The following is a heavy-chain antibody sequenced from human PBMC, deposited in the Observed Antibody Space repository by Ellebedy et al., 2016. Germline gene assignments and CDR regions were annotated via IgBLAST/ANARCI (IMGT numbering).Heavy chain of an antibody. CDR2: IYSGGST. D-gene: IGHD3-10*01. V-gene: IGHV3-53*01. Sequence: GGSLRLXCAASGFTVSSNYMSWVRQAPGKGLEWVSVIYSGGSTYYADSVKGRFTISRDNSKNTLYLQMNSLRAEDTAVYYCARMVPYGYAFDIWGQGTMVTVSS. J-gene: IGHJ3*02. CDR3: ARMVPYGYAFDI. CDR1: GFTVSSNY.